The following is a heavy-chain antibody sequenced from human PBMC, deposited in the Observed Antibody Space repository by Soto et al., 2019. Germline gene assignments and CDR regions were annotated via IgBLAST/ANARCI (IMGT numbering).Heavy chain of an antibody. D-gene: IGHD5-12*01. J-gene: IGHJ3*02. V-gene: IGHV3-48*03. Sequence: PSLSCAASGFTFISYAMSWVRQAPGKGLEWVAYISISGGTIYYGDSVEGRFTISRDNADNSLYLQMNSLRAEDTAVYYCTKEKSVINSGYDAFDIWGRGTVVTVSS. CDR1: GFTFISYA. CDR3: TKEKSVINSGYDAFDI. CDR2: ISISGGTI.